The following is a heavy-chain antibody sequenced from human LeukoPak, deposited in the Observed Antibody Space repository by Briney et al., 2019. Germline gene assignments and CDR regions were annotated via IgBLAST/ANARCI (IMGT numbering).Heavy chain of an antibody. CDR3: AKVLVVGATTPDVFDI. Sequence: PGGSLRLSCAAPGFTFSSYALTWVRQAPGKGLEWVSAISASGGSTYYADSVKGRFTISRDDSKNTLYLQLNSLRADDTAVYYCAKVLVVGATTPDVFDICGQGTMVTVSS. CDR1: GFTFSSYA. CDR2: ISASGGST. V-gene: IGHV3-23*01. D-gene: IGHD1-26*01. J-gene: IGHJ3*02.